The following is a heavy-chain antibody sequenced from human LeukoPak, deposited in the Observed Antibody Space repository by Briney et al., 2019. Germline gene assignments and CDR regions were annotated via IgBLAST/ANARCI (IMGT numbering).Heavy chain of an antibody. CDR2: IIPILGIA. Sequence: SVKVSCKASGGIFSSYAISWVRQAPGQGLEWMGRIIPILGIANYAQKFQGRVTMTRDTSTSTVYMELSSLRSEDTAVYYCARESGWYDYLPLDYWGQGTLVTVSS. V-gene: IGHV1-69*04. CDR1: GGIFSSYA. J-gene: IGHJ4*02. D-gene: IGHD6-19*01. CDR3: ARESGWYDYLPLDY.